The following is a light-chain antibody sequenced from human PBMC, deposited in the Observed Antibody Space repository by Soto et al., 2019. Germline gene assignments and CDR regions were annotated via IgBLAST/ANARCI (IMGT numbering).Light chain of an antibody. CDR2: DAS. CDR3: QQRSNWPPALT. V-gene: IGKV3-11*01. CDR1: QSVSRY. Sequence: EIVLTQSPATLSLSPGELATLSCRASQSVSRYLAWYQQKPGQAPRLLIYDASSRATGIPARFSGSGSGTDFTLTISSLEPEDFAVYYCQQRSNWPPALTFGGGTKVEIK. J-gene: IGKJ4*01.